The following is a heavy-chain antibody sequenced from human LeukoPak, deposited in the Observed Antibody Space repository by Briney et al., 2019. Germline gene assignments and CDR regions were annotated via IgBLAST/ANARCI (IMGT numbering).Heavy chain of an antibody. V-gene: IGHV3-7*04. CDR2: IKQDGSKK. CDR1: GFPFSSYW. Sequence: GGSLRLSCVASGFPFSSYWMTWVRQAPGKGLEWVANIKQDGSKKSYVDSVKGRFTISGDNAKNSLYLQMNSLRAEDTAIYYCTRVGYIDEGIDYWGQGTLVTVSS. CDR3: TRVGYIDEGIDY. J-gene: IGHJ4*02. D-gene: IGHD5-24*01.